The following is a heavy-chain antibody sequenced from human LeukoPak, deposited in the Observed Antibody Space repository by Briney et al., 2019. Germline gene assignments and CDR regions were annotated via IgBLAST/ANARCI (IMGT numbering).Heavy chain of an antibody. CDR2: MNPNSGIT. Sequence: ASVTVSCKASGYTFTSFDINWVRQATGQGLEWMGWMNPNSGITGFAQKFQGRVTMTRNTSINTAYMELSSLKSEDTAVYYCARGSRYFDWLDPGDDYWGQGTLVTVSS. V-gene: IGHV1-8*01. CDR3: ARGSRYFDWLDPGDDY. J-gene: IGHJ4*02. D-gene: IGHD3-9*01. CDR1: GYTFTSFD.